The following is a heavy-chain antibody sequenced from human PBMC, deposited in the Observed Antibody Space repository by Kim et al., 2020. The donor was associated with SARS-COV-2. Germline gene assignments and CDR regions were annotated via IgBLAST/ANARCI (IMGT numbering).Heavy chain of an antibody. CDR2: IYYTGST. D-gene: IGHD1-26*01. J-gene: IGHJ6*01. Sequence: SETLSLTCTVSGGSISSFYWSWIRRPPGKGPEWIGYIYYTGSTNYNPSLKSRVTISLDTPKNQVSLKLRSVTAADTAVYYCARDRDSANYPRYYYGMDV. CDR1: GGSISSFY. V-gene: IGHV4-59*13. CDR3: ARDRDSANYPRYYYGMDV.